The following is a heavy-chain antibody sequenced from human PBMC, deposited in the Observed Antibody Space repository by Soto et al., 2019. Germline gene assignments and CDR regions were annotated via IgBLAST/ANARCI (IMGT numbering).Heavy chain of an antibody. CDR3: TRRRFGVGRVTTMDV. J-gene: IGHJ6*01. CDR2: IYSSGTT. D-gene: IGHD3-16*01. V-gene: IGHV4-39*01. Sequence: SETLSLTCTVSGGSIGGSNYFWGWIRQSPGTGLEWLGTIYSSGTTYYSPSLKSRITMSLDTSKNQFSLNLGSVTAADTAVYYCTRRRFGVGRVTTMDVWGPGTTVTVSP. CDR1: GGSIGGSNYF.